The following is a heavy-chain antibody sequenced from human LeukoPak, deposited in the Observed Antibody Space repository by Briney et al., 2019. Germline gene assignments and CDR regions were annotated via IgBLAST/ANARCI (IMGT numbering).Heavy chain of an antibody. CDR1: GFTFSSYD. V-gene: IGHV3-13*01. Sequence: PGGSLRLSCAASGFTFSSYDMHWVRQATGKGLEWVSAIDTAGDTYYPGSVKGRFTISRENAKNSLYLQMNSLRAGDTAVYYCARARIAAAPSSSNYYYYGMDVWGQGTTVTVSS. CDR2: IDTAGDT. D-gene: IGHD6-13*01. CDR3: ARARIAAAPSSSNYYYYGMDV. J-gene: IGHJ6*02.